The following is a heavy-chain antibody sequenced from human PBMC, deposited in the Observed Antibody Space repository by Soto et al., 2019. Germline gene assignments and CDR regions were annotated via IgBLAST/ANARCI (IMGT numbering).Heavy chain of an antibody. CDR1: GGSVSSGSYY. D-gene: IGHD5-12*01. J-gene: IGHJ4*02. V-gene: IGHV4-61*01. CDR2: IYYSGST. CDR3: ARLSGYDSLDY. Sequence: KASETLSLTCTVSGGSVSSGSYYWSWILQPPGKGLEWIGYIYYSGSTNYNPSLKSRVTISVDTSKNQFSLKLSSVTAADTAVYYCARLSGYDSLDYWGQGTLVTVSS.